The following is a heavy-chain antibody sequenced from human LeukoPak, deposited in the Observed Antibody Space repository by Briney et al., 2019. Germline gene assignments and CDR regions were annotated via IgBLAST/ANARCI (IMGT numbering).Heavy chain of an antibody. V-gene: IGHV3-23*01. D-gene: IGHD2-15*01. J-gene: IGHJ1*01. CDR3: AKDRGSGGRDFQH. CDR1: GFYFRSYA. Sequence: GGSLRLSCVASGFYFRSYAMSWVRQAPGKGLEWVSGISGAGGDTFYADSVQGQFTISRDNSKSTLYLQMNSLRAEDTAVFYCAKDRGSGGRDFQHWGQGTLVTVSS. CDR2: ISGAGGDT.